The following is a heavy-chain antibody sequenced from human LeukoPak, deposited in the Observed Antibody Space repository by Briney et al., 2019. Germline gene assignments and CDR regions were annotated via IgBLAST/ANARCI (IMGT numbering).Heavy chain of an antibody. J-gene: IGHJ5*02. D-gene: IGHD2-21*02. CDR3: ARETAIPRNWFDP. Sequence: GESLKISCQGSGYSFTSYWIGWVRQMPGTGLESMGIIYPGDSDTRYSPSFQGQVTISADKSISTAYLQWSSLKASDTAMYYCARETAIPRNWFDPWGQGTLVTVSS. V-gene: IGHV5-51*01. CDR1: GYSFTSYW. CDR2: IYPGDSDT.